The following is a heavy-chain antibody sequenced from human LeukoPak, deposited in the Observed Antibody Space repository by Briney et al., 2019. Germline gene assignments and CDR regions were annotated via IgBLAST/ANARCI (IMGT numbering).Heavy chain of an antibody. J-gene: IGHJ4*02. D-gene: IGHD5-18*01. Sequence: QPGRSLRLSCAASGFTFSTYEMHWVRQAPGKGLEWVAVISNDGRNKDYADSVKGRSTISGDNSKNTLYLQMNSLRAEDAAVYSCARGLQLWLSWGQGTLVTVSS. CDR2: ISNDGRNK. V-gene: IGHV3-30*07. CDR1: GFTFSTYE. CDR3: ARGLQLWLS.